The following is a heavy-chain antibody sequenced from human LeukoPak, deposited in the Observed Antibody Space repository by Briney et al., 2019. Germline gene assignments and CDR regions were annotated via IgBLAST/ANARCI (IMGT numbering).Heavy chain of an antibody. V-gene: IGHV3-13*01. Sequence: PGGSLRLSCAASGFTFSSYDMHWVRQATGKGLEWVSAIGTAGDTYYPGSVKGRFTISRENVKNSLYLQMNSLRAEDTAVYCCARVPYDSSGYYDYWGQGTLVTVSS. CDR1: GFTFSSYD. CDR3: ARVPYDSSGYYDY. J-gene: IGHJ4*02. CDR2: IGTAGDT. D-gene: IGHD3-22*01.